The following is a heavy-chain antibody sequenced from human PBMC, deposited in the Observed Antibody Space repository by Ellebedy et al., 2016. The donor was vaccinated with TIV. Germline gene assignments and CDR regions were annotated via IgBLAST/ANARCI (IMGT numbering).Heavy chain of an antibody. CDR3: VRDVSTRGWIRFPVGKRGDNYYSGMDV. CDR2: ISPYSVDT. J-gene: IGHJ6*02. Sequence: AASVKVSCKASGGTFNNYAISWVRQAPGQGLEWMGWISPYSVDTDYAHRLQVRVNMTTDTSTSTAYMELRQLISDDTAVYYCVRDVSTRGWIRFPVGKRGDNYYSGMDVWGQGTTVTVSS. D-gene: IGHD5-12*01. V-gene: IGHV1-18*01. CDR1: GGTFNNYA.